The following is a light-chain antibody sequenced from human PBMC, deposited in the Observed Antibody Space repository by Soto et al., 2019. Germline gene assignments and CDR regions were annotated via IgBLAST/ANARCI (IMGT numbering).Light chain of an antibody. Sequence: QSALTQPASVSGSPGQSITISCTGTSSDVGGYNYVSWYQQHPGKAPKLMIYDVSEWPSGVPDRFSGSKSGNTASLTISGLQAEDEADYYCCSYAGSPRYVFGTGTKLTVL. CDR2: DVS. CDR3: CSYAGSPRYV. CDR1: SSDVGGYNY. V-gene: IGLV2-11*01. J-gene: IGLJ1*01.